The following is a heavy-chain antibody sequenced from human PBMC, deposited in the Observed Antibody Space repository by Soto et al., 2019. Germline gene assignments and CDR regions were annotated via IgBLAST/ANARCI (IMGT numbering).Heavy chain of an antibody. V-gene: IGHV3-23*01. D-gene: IGHD7-27*01. J-gene: IGHJ4*02. Sequence: GGSLRLSCAASGFTFSSYAMSWVRQAPGKGLEWVSAISGSGGSTYYADAVKGRFTISRDNSMGTLYLQMKSLRVEDTAIYYCAKEVSLGSTVDLGYWGQGALVTVSS. CDR2: ISGSGGST. CDR1: GFTFSSYA. CDR3: AKEVSLGSTVDLGY.